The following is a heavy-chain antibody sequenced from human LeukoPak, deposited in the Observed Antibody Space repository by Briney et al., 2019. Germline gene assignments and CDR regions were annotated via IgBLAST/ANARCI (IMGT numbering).Heavy chain of an antibody. J-gene: IGHJ4*02. CDR3: ASILGDWRDY. D-gene: IGHD2-21*01. V-gene: IGHV3-7*01. CDR2: TKQDGSEK. Sequence: GGSLRLSCAASGFTFSSYWMSWVRQAPGKGLEWVANTKQDGSEKYYVDSVKGRFTISRDNAKNSLYLQMNSLRDEDTAVYYCASILGDWRDYWGQGTLVTVSS. CDR1: GFTFSSYW.